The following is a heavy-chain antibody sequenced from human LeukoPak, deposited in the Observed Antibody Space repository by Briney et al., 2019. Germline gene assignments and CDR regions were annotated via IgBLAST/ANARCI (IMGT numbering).Heavy chain of an antibody. D-gene: IGHD5-12*01. CDR1: GFTFSTYW. Sequence: GGSLRLSCAASGFTFSTYWMRWVRQAPGKGLVRVSRINDDGRSTSYADSVKGRFASSRDNAKHTLYLQLNSLRVKDTAVYYCARIQRGSLVAIDYWGQGTLVTVSS. CDR2: INDDGRST. J-gene: IGHJ4*02. V-gene: IGHV3-74*01. CDR3: ARIQRGSLVAIDY.